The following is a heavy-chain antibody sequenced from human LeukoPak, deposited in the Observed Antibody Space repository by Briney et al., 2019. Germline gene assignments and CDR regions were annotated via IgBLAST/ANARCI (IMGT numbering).Heavy chain of an antibody. V-gene: IGHV3-23*01. Sequence: GGSLRLSCAASGFTFSNYAMSWVRQAPGKGPEWVSATTGSGSSTSFADSVRGRFTIPRDNSKNTLYLQMNSLRAEDTAVYYCAKGRGSPYYFDYWGQGTLVTVSS. D-gene: IGHD3-16*01. J-gene: IGHJ4*02. CDR3: AKGRGSPYYFDY. CDR1: GFTFSNYA. CDR2: TTGSGSST.